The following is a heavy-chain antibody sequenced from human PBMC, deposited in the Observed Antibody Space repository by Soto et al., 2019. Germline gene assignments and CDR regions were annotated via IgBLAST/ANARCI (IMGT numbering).Heavy chain of an antibody. CDR2: IYYSGST. Sequence: SETLSLTCTVSGGSISSYYWSWIRQPPGKGLEWIGYIYYSGSTNYNPSLKSRVTIPVDTSKNQFSLKLSSVTAADTAVYYCARAGYGGYYFDYWGQGTLVTVSS. CDR3: ARAGYGGYYFDY. CDR1: GGSISSYY. J-gene: IGHJ4*02. D-gene: IGHD4-17*01. V-gene: IGHV4-59*01.